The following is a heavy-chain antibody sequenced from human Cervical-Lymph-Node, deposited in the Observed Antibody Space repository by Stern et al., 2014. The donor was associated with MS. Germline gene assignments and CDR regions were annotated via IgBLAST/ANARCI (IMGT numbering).Heavy chain of an antibody. Sequence: VQLVESGAEVKKPGASVKVSCKASGYTFTSYYMHWVRQAPGQGLEWMGIINPSGGSTSYAQKLQGRVTMTRDTSTSTVHMELSSLRSEDTAVYYCARDPLYCTNGVCHVFDYWGQGTLVTVSS. CDR1: GYTFTSYY. CDR3: ARDPLYCTNGVCHVFDY. V-gene: IGHV1-46*04. D-gene: IGHD2-8*01. CDR2: INPSGGST. J-gene: IGHJ4*02.